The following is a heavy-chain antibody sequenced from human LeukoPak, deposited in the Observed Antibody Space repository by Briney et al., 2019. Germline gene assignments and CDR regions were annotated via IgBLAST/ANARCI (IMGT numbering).Heavy chain of an antibody. CDR2: INHSGST. CDR1: GGSFSGYY. D-gene: IGHD3-16*02. Sequence: SETLSLTCAVYGGSFSGYYWSWIRQPPGKGLEWIGEINHSGSTNYNPSLKSRVTISVDTSKNQFALKLSSVTAADTAVYYCARLDDYVWGSYRSPFDYWGQGTLVTVSS. J-gene: IGHJ4*02. V-gene: IGHV4-34*01. CDR3: ARLDDYVWGSYRSPFDY.